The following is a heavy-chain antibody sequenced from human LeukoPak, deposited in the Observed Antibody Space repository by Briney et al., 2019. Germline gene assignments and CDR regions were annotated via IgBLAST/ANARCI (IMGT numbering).Heavy chain of an antibody. CDR3: ATPWGCTRPDCPFLH. J-gene: IGHJ4*02. CDR2: INRKSGDT. D-gene: IGHD2-8*01. Sequence: ASVKVSCKASGFTLIVHYLHWVRQAPGQGLQWMGWINRKSGDTKYAQNFQGRVTMTRDTSISTSYMELSSLRSDDTAVYYCATPWGCTRPDCPFLHWGQGTLVTVSS. CDR1: GFTLIVHY. V-gene: IGHV1-2*02.